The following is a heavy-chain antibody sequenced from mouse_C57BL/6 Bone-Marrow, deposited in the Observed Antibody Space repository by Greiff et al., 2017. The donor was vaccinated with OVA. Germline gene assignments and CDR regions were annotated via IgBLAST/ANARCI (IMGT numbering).Heavy chain of an antibody. V-gene: IGHV3-6*01. CDR1: GYSITSGYY. CDR2: ISYDGSN. CDR3: ARVDLFAY. J-gene: IGHJ3*01. Sequence: DVKLVESGPGLVKPSQSLSLTCSVTGYSITSGYYWNWIRQFPGNKLEWMGYISYDGSNNYNPSLKNRISLTRETSKNQFFLKLNSVTTEDTATYYCARVDLFAYWGQGTLVTVSA.